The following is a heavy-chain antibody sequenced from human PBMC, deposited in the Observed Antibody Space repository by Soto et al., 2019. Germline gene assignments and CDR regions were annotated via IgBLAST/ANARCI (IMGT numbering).Heavy chain of an antibody. CDR3: ATRSGDNYYGMDV. J-gene: IGHJ6*02. Sequence: ASVKVSCKASGYTFTGYYMHWVRQAPGQGLEWMGWINPNSGGTNYAQKFQGWVTMTRDTSISTAYMELSRLRSDDTAVYYCATRSGDNYYGMDVWGQGTTVTVS. D-gene: IGHD1-26*01. CDR2: INPNSGGT. CDR1: GYTFTGYY. V-gene: IGHV1-2*04.